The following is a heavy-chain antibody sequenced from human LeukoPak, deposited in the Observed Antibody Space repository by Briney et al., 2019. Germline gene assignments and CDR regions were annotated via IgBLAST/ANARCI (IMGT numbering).Heavy chain of an antibody. V-gene: IGHV1-46*01. CDR3: ARTGDSSGWYAWFDP. Sequence: ASVKVSCKASGCTFTSYYMHWVRQAPGQGLEWMGIINPSGGSTSYAQKFQGRVTMTRDTSTGTVYMELSSLRSEDTAVYYCARTGDSSGWYAWFDPWGQGTLVTVSS. CDR1: GCTFTSYY. D-gene: IGHD6-19*01. CDR2: INPSGGST. J-gene: IGHJ5*02.